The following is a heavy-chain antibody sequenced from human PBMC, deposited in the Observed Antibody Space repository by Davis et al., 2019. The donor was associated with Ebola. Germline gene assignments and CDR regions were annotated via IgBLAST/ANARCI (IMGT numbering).Heavy chain of an antibody. CDR3: AKDIGATVTTFFDY. Sequence: SLKISCAASGFTFDDYAMHWVRQAPGKGLEWVSGISWNSGSIGYADSVKGRFTISRDNAKNSLYLQMNSLRAEDTALYYCAKDIGATVTTFFDYWGQGTLVTVSS. D-gene: IGHD4-17*01. V-gene: IGHV3-9*01. J-gene: IGHJ4*02. CDR2: ISWNSGSI. CDR1: GFTFDDYA.